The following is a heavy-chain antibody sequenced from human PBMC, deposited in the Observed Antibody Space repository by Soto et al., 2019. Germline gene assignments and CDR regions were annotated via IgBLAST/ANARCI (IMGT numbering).Heavy chain of an antibody. CDR3: AREGLWLVVNSSYYGMDV. CDR1: GYTFTSYY. J-gene: IGHJ6*02. V-gene: IGHV1-46*01. CDR2: INPSGGST. Sequence: GASVKVSCKASGYTFTSYYMHWVRQAPGQGLEWMGIINPSGGSTSYAQKFQGRVTMTRDTSTSTVYMELSRLRSDDTAVYYCAREGLWLVVNSSYYGMDVCGQGTTVTVSS. D-gene: IGHD3-16*01.